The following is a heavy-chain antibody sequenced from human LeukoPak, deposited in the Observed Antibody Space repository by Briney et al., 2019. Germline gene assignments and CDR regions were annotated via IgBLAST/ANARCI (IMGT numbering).Heavy chain of an antibody. CDR3: ARTDYDFWSGRFDP. V-gene: IGHV3-21*01. CDR1: GFTFSSYS. J-gene: IGHJ5*02. Sequence: GGSLRLSCAASGFTFSSYSMNWVRQAPGKGLEWVSSISSSSSYIYYADSVKGRFTISRDNAKNSLYLQMNSLRAKDTAVYYCARTDYDFWSGRFDPWGQGTLVTVSS. D-gene: IGHD3-3*01. CDR2: ISSSSSYI.